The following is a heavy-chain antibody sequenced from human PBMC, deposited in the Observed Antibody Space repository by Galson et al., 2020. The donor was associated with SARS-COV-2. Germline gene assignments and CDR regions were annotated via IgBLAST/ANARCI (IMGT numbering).Heavy chain of an antibody. V-gene: IGHV1-45*02. CDR3: TTPVCPGGVCYEHAGFDV. CDR1: GYSFTYRF. Sequence: SVKVSCKASGYSFTYRFLHWVRQDPGLAPEWMGWITSFNGKTTYAQNFQDRVTITSDRSLNTAYMELTSLKSEDTAMYYCTTPVCPGGVCYEHAGFDVWGQGTMVTVSS. CDR2: ITSFNGKT. J-gene: IGHJ3*01. D-gene: IGHD2-8*02.